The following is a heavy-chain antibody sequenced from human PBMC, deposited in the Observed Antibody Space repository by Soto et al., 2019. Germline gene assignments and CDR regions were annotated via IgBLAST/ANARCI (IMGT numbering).Heavy chain of an antibody. Sequence: SETLSLTCAVYGGSFSGYYWSWIRQPPGKGLEWIGEINHSGSTNYNPSLKSRVTISVDTSKNQFSLKLSSVTAADTAVYYCARAAVLGYSSSWYYLDYWGQGTLVTVSS. J-gene: IGHJ4*02. CDR3: ARAAVLGYSSSWYYLDY. CDR2: INHSGST. CDR1: GGSFSGYY. V-gene: IGHV4-34*01. D-gene: IGHD6-13*01.